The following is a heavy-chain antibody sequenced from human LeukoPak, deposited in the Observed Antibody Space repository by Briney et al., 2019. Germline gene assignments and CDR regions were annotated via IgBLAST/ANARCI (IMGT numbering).Heavy chain of an antibody. CDR3: AKDISEWPDAFDI. J-gene: IGHJ3*02. D-gene: IGHD3-3*01. Sequence: GGSLRLSCAASGFTFSSYEMNWVRQAPGKGLEWVSGISWNTGRIAYADSVKGRFTISRDNAKNSLYLQMNSLRVEDTALYYCAKDISEWPDAFDIWGQGTMVTVSS. CDR2: ISWNTGRI. CDR1: GFTFSSYE. V-gene: IGHV3-9*01.